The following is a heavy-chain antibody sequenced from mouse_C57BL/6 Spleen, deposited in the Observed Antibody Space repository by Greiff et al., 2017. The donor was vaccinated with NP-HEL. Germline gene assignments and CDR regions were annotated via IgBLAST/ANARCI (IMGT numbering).Heavy chain of an antibody. Sequence: QVQLQQPGAELVKPGASVKLSCKASGYTFTSYWMQWVKQRPGQGLEWIGEIDPADSYTNSNQKFKGKATLTVDTSSSTAYMQLSSLTSEDSAVYYCARGTEKDDIDDWGTGTSVTVSS. V-gene: IGHV1-50*01. CDR1: GYTFTSYW. J-gene: IGHJ4*01. CDR2: IDPADSYT. D-gene: IGHD3-3*01. CDR3: ARGTEKDDIDD.